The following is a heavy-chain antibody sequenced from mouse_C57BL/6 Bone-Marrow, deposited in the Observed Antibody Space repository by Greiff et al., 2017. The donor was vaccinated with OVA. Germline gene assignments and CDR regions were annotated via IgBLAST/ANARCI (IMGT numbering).Heavy chain of an antibody. CDR2: INPNNGGT. Sequence: VQLKKAGRELVKRGGAVKISCKASGYTFTDYYMNWVKQSHGKSLEWIGDINPNNGGTSYNQKFKGKATLTVDKSSSTAYMELRSLTSEDSAVYYCAPITLDYWGQGTTLTVSS. D-gene: IGHD1-1*01. CDR3: APITLDY. J-gene: IGHJ2*01. V-gene: IGHV1-26*01. CDR1: GYTFTDYY.